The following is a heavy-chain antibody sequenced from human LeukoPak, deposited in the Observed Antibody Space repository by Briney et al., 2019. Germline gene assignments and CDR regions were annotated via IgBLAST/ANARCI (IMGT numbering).Heavy chain of an antibody. D-gene: IGHD6-13*01. V-gene: IGHV1-69*05. CDR1: GGTFSSYT. J-gene: IGHJ5*02. Sequence: SVKVSCKASGGTFSSYTISWVRQAPGQGLEWMGRISPVFGTADYAQNFQGRVTITTDESTSTAYMELRSLRSEDTAVYYCATGPAAGNWFDPWGQGALVTVSA. CDR3: ATGPAAGNWFDP. CDR2: ISPVFGTA.